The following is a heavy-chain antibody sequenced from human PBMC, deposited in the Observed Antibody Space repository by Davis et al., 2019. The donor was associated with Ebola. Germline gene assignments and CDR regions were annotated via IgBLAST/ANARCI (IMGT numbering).Heavy chain of an antibody. Sequence: GESLKISCTASGFAFSTRAMSWVRQAPGKGLEWVSTISSCGDRIYYADSVEGRFTISRDNSRNTLFLQMSSLIAEDTADYYCADTGDFYDTYEMDVWGQGTTVTVS. D-gene: IGHD3-3*01. CDR2: ISSCGDRI. V-gene: IGHV3-23*01. J-gene: IGHJ6*02. CDR3: ADTGDFYDTYEMDV. CDR1: GFAFSTRA.